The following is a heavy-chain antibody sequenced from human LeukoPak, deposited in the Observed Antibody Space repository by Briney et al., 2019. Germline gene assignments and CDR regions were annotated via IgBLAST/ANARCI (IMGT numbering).Heavy chain of an antibody. CDR3: AKDANPEVVVIDY. V-gene: IGHV3-33*06. J-gene: IGHJ4*02. CDR1: GFTFSSYA. D-gene: IGHD3-22*01. CDR2: IWYDGSNK. Sequence: GGSLRLSCAASGFTFSSYAMSWVRQAPGKGLEWVAVIWYDGSNKYYADSVKGRFTISRDNSKNTLYLQMNSLRAEDTAVYYCAKDANPEVVVIDYWGQGTLVTVSS.